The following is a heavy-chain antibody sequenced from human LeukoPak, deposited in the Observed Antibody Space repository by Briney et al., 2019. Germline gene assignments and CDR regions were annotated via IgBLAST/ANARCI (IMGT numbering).Heavy chain of an antibody. D-gene: IGHD4-23*01. CDR2: INLRGST. V-gene: IGHV4-4*02. CDR1: GGSVGSNNW. Sequence: SETLSLTCVVSGGSVGSNNWWTWVRQPPGKGLEWIGEINLRGSTNYNPSLKSRVTISLDESKNQFSLKLSSVTAADTAVYYCARSGTTVVTPIDYWGQGTLVTVSS. CDR3: ARSGTTVVTPIDY. J-gene: IGHJ4*02.